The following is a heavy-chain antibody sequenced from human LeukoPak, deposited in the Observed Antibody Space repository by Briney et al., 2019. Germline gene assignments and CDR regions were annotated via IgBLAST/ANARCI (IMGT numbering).Heavy chain of an antibody. V-gene: IGHV4-30-4*01. D-gene: IGHD2-2*01. Sequence: SETLSLTCTVSGGSISNGDYYWSWIRQPPGKGLEWIGYIYYSGSTYYNPSLKSRVTISVDTSKNQFSLKLSSVTAADTAVYYCARGVVVPAAIPALNWGQGTLVTVSS. J-gene: IGHJ4*02. CDR3: ARGVVVPAAIPALN. CDR2: IYYSGST. CDR1: GGSISNGDYY.